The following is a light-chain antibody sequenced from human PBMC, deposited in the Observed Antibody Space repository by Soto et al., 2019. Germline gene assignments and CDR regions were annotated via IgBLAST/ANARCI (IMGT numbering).Light chain of an antibody. CDR2: ATS. V-gene: IGKV1-39*01. CDR1: HTASSY. CDR3: QQTYITPRT. J-gene: IGKJ1*01. Sequence: QMAQSPSSLSASVGDRISITCRASHTASSYVNWYQQKPGKAPTLLISATSTLQSGVPSRFSGSGSGTDFTLTITSLQPEDFAIYYCQQTYITPRTFGQGTEVDI.